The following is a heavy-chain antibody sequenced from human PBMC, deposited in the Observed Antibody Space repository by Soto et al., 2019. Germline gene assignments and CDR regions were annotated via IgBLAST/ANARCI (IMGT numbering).Heavy chain of an antibody. D-gene: IGHD7-27*01. CDR3: ARDGPWD. Sequence: QVQLVESGGGVVQPGRSLRLSCAASGFTFSSYAMHWVRKAPGKGLEWVAVISYDGSNKYYADSVKGRFTISRDNSKNTLYLQMNSLRAEDTAVYYCARDGPWDWGQGTLVTVSS. CDR1: GFTFSSYA. CDR2: ISYDGSNK. J-gene: IGHJ4*02. V-gene: IGHV3-30-3*01.